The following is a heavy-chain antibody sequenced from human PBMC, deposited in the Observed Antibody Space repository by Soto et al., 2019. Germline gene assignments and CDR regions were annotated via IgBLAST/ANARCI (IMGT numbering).Heavy chain of an antibody. D-gene: IGHD3-22*01. V-gene: IGHV4-4*02. Sequence: SETLSLTCAVSGGSISSSNWWSWVRQPPGKGLEWIGEIYHSGSTNYNPSLKSRVTISVDKSKNQFSLKLSSVTAADTAVYYCARVGLDGHDNYYYYGMDVWGQGTTVTVSS. J-gene: IGHJ6*02. CDR3: ARVGLDGHDNYYYYGMDV. CDR1: GGSISSSNW. CDR2: IYHSGST.